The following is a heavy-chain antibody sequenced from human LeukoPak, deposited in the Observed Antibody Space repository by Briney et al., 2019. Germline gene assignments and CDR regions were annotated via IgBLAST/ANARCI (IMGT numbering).Heavy chain of an antibody. CDR1: GFTFNNYG. CDR2: ISGDGGST. CDR3: TKDSGLWFGELLPTGD. Sequence: GGSLRLSCAASGFTFNNYGMHWVRQAPGKGLEWVSLISGDGGSTYYADSVKGRFTISRDNSKNSLYLQMNSLRTEDTALYYCTKDSGLWFGELLPTGDWGQGTLVTVSS. V-gene: IGHV3-43*02. J-gene: IGHJ4*02. D-gene: IGHD3-10*01.